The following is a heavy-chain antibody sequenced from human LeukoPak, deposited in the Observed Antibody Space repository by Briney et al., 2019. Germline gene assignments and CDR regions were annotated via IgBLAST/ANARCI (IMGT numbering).Heavy chain of an antibody. CDR2: IYPGDSDT. CDR3: ARRSEVAYSGSYGAYYFDY. J-gene: IGHJ4*02. CDR1: GYSFTSYW. V-gene: IGHV5-51*01. Sequence: KAGESLKISCKGSGYSFTSYWIGWVRQMPGKGLEWMGIIYPGDSDTRYSPSFQGQVTISADKSISTAYLQWSSLKASDTAMYYCARRSEVAYSGSYGAYYFDYWGQGTLVTVSS. D-gene: IGHD1-26*01.